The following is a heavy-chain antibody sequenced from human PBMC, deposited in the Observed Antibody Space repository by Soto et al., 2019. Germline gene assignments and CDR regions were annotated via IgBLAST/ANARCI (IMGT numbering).Heavy chain of an antibody. CDR3: ARGIYGVITTFFDY. V-gene: IGHV3-33*01. CDR1: GFTFSSYG. J-gene: IGHJ4*02. Sequence: QVQLVESGGGVVQPGRSLRLSCAASGFTFSSYGMHWVRQAPGTGLEWVAVIWYDGSNKYYADSVKGRFTISRDNSKNTLYLQMNSLRAEDTAVYYCARGIYGVITTFFDYWGQGTLVTVSS. D-gene: IGHD3-22*01. CDR2: IWYDGSNK.